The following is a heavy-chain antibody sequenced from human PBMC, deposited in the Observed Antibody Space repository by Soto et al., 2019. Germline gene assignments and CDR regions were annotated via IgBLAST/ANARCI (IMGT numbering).Heavy chain of an antibody. CDR3: SRVSRSSRYDGGFYSQYWYFDL. CDR2: IYHSGST. J-gene: IGHJ2*01. V-gene: IGHV4-30-2*01. Sequence: QLQLQESGSGLVKPSQTLSLTCTVSNGSVSSAAHSWTWLRQPPGKGLEWIGYIYHSGSTYYNTSIKSRLHISLSRSKNKVSLKLTSLTAADMAVYYCSRVSRSSRYDGGFYSQYWYFDLWGPATLVTVSS. CDR1: NGSVSSAAHS. D-gene: IGHD3-22*01.